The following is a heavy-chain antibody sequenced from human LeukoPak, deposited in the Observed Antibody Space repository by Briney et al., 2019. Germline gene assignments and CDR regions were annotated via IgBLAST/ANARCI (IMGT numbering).Heavy chain of an antibody. CDR1: GGTFSSYA. D-gene: IGHD2-21*02. J-gene: IGHJ4*02. CDR2: IIPIFGTA. CDR3: ARDGFLGPVTAYLDY. V-gene: IGHV1-69*05. Sequence: ASVKVSCKASGGTFSSYAISWVRQAPGQGLEWMGGIIPIFGTANYAQKFQGRVTITTDESTSTAHMELSSLRSEDTAVYYCARDGFLGPVTAYLDYWGQGTPVTVSS.